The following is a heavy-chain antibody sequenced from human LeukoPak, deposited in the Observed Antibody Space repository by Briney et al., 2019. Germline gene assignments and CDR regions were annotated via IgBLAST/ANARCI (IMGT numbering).Heavy chain of an antibody. D-gene: IGHD5-18*01. V-gene: IGHV3-23*01. CDR3: AEVIDSYGQGDI. Sequence: GGSLRLSCTASGFTFSSYAMTWVRQAPGKGLEWVSGISISGASTYYADSVKGRFTISRDNSKNTLYLQMNSLRAEDTAVYYCAEVIDSYGQGDIWGQGTMVTVSS. CDR1: GFTFSSYA. J-gene: IGHJ3*02. CDR2: ISISGAST.